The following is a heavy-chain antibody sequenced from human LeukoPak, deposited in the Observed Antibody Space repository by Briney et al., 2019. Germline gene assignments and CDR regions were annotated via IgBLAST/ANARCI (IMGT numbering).Heavy chain of an antibody. CDR1: GGSISSYY. J-gene: IGHJ5*02. CDR2: IYTSGST. D-gene: IGHD6-6*01. V-gene: IGHV4-4*09. CDR3: ARLEQLVGFDP. Sequence: LETLSLTCTVSGGSISSYYWSWIRQPPGKGLEWIGYIYTSGSTNYNPSLKSRVTISVDTSKNQFSLKLSSVTAADTAVYYCARLEQLVGFDPWGQGTLVTVSS.